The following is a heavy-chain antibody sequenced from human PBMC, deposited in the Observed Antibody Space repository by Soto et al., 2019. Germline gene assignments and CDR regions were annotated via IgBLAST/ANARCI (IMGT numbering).Heavy chain of an antibody. D-gene: IGHD6-19*01. CDR3: ARDNPSSGWYGVDY. CDR1: GGSISSYY. J-gene: IGHJ4*02. CDR2: IYYSGST. V-gene: IGHV4-59*01. Sequence: SETLSLTYTVSGGSISSYYWSWIRQPPGKGLEWIGYIYYSGSTNYNPSLKSRVTISVDTSKNQFSLKLSSVTAADTAVYYCARDNPSSGWYGVDYWGQGTLVTVSS.